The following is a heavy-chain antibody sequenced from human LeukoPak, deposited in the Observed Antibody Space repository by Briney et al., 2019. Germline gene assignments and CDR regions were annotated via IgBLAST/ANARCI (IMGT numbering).Heavy chain of an antibody. D-gene: IGHD4-17*01. Sequence: ASVKVSCKASGFTFTGYYLHWVRQAPGQGLEWMGWINPNTGGTNYAQKFQGRVTMTRDTSITTAYMELSRLRSDDTAVYYCARVDGDYEAYFDYWGQGTLVTVSS. CDR2: INPNTGGT. V-gene: IGHV1-2*02. J-gene: IGHJ4*02. CDR3: ARVDGDYEAYFDY. CDR1: GFTFTGYY.